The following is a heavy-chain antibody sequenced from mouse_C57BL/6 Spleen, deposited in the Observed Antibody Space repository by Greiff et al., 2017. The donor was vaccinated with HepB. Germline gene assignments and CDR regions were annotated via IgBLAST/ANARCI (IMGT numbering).Heavy chain of an antibody. D-gene: IGHD1-1*01. CDR3: ARDRTTVDYFDY. CDR1: GFTFSSYA. J-gene: IGHJ2*01. CDR2: ISDGGSYT. Sequence: EVNVVESGGGLVKPGGSLKLSCAASGFTFSSYAMSWVRQTPEKRLEWVATISDGGSYTYYPDNVKGRFTISRDNAKNNLYLQMSHLKSEDTAMYYCARDRTTVDYFDYWGQGTTLTVSS. V-gene: IGHV5-4*01.